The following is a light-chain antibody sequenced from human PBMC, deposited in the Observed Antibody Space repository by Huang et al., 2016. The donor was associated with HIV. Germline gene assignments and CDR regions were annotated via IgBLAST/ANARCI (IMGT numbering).Light chain of an antibody. J-gene: IGKJ1*01. CDR3: MQGIQTWT. CDR1: QSLLHSNGHNY. CDR2: FGS. V-gene: IGKV2-28*01. Sequence: DIVMVQSPASLSVTPGEAASITCRSSQSLLHSNGHNYLDWYWQNTGQSPQLLIYFGSTRPPGDPDRFSRSGSGIEFTLRSKRVEASEDGVYYCMQGIQTWTFGQGTKVEIK.